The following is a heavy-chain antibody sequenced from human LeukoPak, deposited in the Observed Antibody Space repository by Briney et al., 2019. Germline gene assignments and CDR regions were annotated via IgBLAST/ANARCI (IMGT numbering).Heavy chain of an antibody. CDR3: ARDKLANNWFDP. Sequence: PSETLSLTCTVSGGSISSYYWSWIRQPPGKGLEWIGYIYYSGSTNHNPSLKSRVTISVDTSKNQFSLKLSSVTAADTAVYYCARDKLANNWFDPWGQGTLVTVSS. D-gene: IGHD3-10*01. V-gene: IGHV4-59*01. CDR1: GGSISSYY. CDR2: IYYSGST. J-gene: IGHJ5*02.